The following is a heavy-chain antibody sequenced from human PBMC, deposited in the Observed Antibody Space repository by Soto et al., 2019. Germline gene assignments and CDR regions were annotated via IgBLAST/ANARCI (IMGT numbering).Heavy chain of an antibody. D-gene: IGHD1-1*01. J-gene: IGHJ6*02. CDR2: ISGSGGSI. V-gene: IGHV3-23*01. CDR3: VKGYWKGDV. Sequence: GGSLSLSCAASGFPFSTYSMNWVRQAPGNGLEWVSAISGSGGSIHYADSVKGRFTISRDNSKNTLYLQMNSLRDEDTAVYHCVKGYWKGDVWGQGTTVTVSS. CDR1: GFPFSTYS.